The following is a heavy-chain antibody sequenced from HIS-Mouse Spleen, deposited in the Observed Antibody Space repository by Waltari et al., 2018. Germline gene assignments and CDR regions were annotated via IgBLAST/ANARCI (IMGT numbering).Heavy chain of an antibody. CDR1: GGSISSSSYY. D-gene: IGHD6-13*01. Sequence: QLQLQESGPGLVKPSETLSLTCTVSGGSISSSSYYWGWIRQPPGKGLEWIGSNYYSGGTYSSPPLKSRVTISVDTSKNQFSLKLSSVTAADTAVYYCAREIPYSSSWYDWYFDLWGRGTLVTVSS. J-gene: IGHJ2*01. CDR3: AREIPYSSSWYDWYFDL. CDR2: NYYSGGT. V-gene: IGHV4-39*07.